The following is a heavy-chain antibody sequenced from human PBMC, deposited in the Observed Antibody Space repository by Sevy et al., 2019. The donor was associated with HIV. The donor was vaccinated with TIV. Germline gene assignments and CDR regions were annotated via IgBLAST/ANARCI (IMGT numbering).Heavy chain of an antibody. CDR3: AKPWGAASMTDAFDI. J-gene: IGHJ3*02. CDR1: GFTFSNYA. V-gene: IGHV3-9*01. D-gene: IGHD3-16*01. Sequence: GGSLRLSCAASGFTFSNYAMSWVRQAPGKGLEWVSAISWNSGSIGYADSVKGRFTISRDNAKNSLYLQMNSLRAEDTALYYCAKPWGAASMTDAFDIWGQGTMVTVSS. CDR2: ISWNSGSI.